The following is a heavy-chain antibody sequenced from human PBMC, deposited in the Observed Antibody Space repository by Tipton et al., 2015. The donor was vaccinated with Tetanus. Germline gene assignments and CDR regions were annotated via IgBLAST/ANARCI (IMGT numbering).Heavy chain of an antibody. D-gene: IGHD3-16*01. CDR2: ITFDGNTK. J-gene: IGHJ4*02. CDR1: GFTFTRYA. CDR3: AREDGGPTLDYFDS. Sequence: SLRLSCAASGFTFTRYAMHWVRQAPGKGLEWVAVITFDGNTKYYADSVKGRFTLSRDNSQSTLYLQMNSLKAEDTAVYYCAREDGGPTLDYFDSWGQGALVIVSS. V-gene: IGHV3-30-3*01.